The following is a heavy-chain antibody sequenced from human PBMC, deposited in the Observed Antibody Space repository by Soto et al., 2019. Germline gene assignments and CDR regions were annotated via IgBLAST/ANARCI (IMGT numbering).Heavy chain of an antibody. CDR3: AGGTGWLIDY. CDR1: GFTFSSYW. CDR2: IKQDGSEK. J-gene: IGHJ4*01. V-gene: IGHV3-7*04. D-gene: IGHD3-10*01. Sequence: EVQLMESGGGLVQPGGSLRLSCAGSGFTFSSYWMNWVRHAPGKGLEWVANIKQDGSEKYYVDSVKGRFSISRDNAQNSMYLQMNSLRADGTAVYYCAGGTGWLIDYWGHGTLVTVSS.